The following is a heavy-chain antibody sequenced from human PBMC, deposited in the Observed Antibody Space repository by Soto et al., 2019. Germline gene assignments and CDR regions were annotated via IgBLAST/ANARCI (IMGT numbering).Heavy chain of an antibody. V-gene: IGHV5-51*01. CDR3: ARLTSSSVLSPLGMDV. D-gene: IGHD6-13*01. CDR1: GYIFTTYW. Sequence: PGESLKISCKGSGYIFTTYWIAWVRQMPGKGLEWMGIIYPEDSDVKYSPSFQGQVTMSADKASSTAYLQWNSLRASDTAMYYCARLTSSSVLSPLGMDVWGQGTTVTVSS. CDR2: IYPEDSDV. J-gene: IGHJ6*02.